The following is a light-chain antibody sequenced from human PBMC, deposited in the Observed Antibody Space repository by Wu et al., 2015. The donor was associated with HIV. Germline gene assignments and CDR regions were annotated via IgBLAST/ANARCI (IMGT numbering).Light chain of an antibody. V-gene: IGKV3-15*01. CDR2: GAS. J-gene: IGKJ4*01. Sequence: EIVMTQSPATLSVSPGERATLSCRASQSVSSDLAWYQQKPGQAPSVLIYGASTRATGIPDRLSGSGTGTEFTLTISSLQSEDFAVYYCQQYNDWPLTFGGGTKVEIK. CDR3: QQYNDWPLT. CDR1: QSVSSD.